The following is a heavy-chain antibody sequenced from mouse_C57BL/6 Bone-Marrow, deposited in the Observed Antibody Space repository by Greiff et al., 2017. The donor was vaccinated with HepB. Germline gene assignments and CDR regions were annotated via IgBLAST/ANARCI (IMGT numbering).Heavy chain of an antibody. D-gene: IGHD2-3*01. J-gene: IGHJ1*03. V-gene: IGHV14-4*01. Sequence: EVQLQQSGAELVRPGASVKLSCTASGFNIKDDYMHWVKQRPEQGLEWIGWIDPENGDTEYASKFQGKATITADTSSNTAYLQLSSLTSEDTAVYYCTTFPGYSYWYFDVWGTGTTVTVSS. CDR3: TTFPGYSYWYFDV. CDR2: IDPENGDT. CDR1: GFNIKDDY.